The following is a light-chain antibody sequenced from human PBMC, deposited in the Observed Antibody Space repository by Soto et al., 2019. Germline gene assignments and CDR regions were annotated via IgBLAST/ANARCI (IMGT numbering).Light chain of an antibody. CDR2: KAS. CDR3: QQYSSYPRT. V-gene: IGKV1-5*03. CDR1: QSISSW. Sequence: DIQMTHSPSTLSASVGDRVTITCRASQSISSWLAWYQPKAGKAPTVLIYKASRLESGVPSRFSGSGSGTEFALTISSLQPDDFGTYYCQQYSSYPRTFGQGTRVEI. J-gene: IGKJ1*01.